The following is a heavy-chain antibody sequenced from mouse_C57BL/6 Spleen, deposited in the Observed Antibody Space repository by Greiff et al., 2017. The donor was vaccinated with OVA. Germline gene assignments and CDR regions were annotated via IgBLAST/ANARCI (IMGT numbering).Heavy chain of an antibody. Sequence: VQLQQSGAELVRPGASVTLSCKASGYTFTDYEMHWVKQTPVHGLEWIGAIDPETGGTAYNQKFKGKAILTADKSSSTAYMELRSLTSEDSAVYYCTREDDGGAWFAYWGQGTLVTVSA. CDR1: GYTFTDYE. D-gene: IGHD1-2*01. CDR3: TREDDGGAWFAY. CDR2: IDPETGGT. J-gene: IGHJ3*01. V-gene: IGHV1-15*01.